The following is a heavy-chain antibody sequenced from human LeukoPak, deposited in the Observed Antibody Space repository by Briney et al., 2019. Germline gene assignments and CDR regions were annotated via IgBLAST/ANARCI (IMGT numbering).Heavy chain of an antibody. V-gene: IGHV1-18*01. CDR1: GYTFTSYG. CDR2: ISAYNGNT. J-gene: IGHJ4*02. CDR3: ARSGGYCSGGSCYSEYYFDY. Sequence: ASVKVSCKASGYTFTSYGISWVRQAPGQGLEWVGWISAYNGNTNYAQKLQGRVTMTTDTSTSTAYMELRSLRSDDTAVYYCARSGGYCSGGSCYSEYYFDYWGQGTLVTVSS. D-gene: IGHD2-15*01.